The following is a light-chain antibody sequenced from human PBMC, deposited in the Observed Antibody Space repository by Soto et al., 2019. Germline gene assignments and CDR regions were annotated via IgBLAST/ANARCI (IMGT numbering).Light chain of an antibody. CDR1: QGISNW. Sequence: DIQMTQSPSSVSASVGDRVTITCRASQGISNWLAWYQQKPGKAPKFLIYAASSLRSGVPSRFSGTGSGTDFTLTISSLQHEDFATYYCQQANSFPITFGQGTRLEIK. J-gene: IGKJ5*01. CDR3: QQANSFPIT. V-gene: IGKV1-12*01. CDR2: AAS.